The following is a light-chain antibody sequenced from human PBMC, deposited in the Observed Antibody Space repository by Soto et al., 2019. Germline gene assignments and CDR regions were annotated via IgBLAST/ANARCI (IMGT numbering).Light chain of an antibody. CDR3: QHYNSYSEA. J-gene: IGKJ1*01. Sequence: EIVMTQSPATLSLSPGERATLSCRASLSVSSDLAWYRQKPGQAPRLLIYRAFTRATGIPARFSGSGFGTDFTLTISSLQSEDFATYYCQHYNSYSEAFGQGTKVELK. CDR2: RAF. V-gene: IGKV3-15*01. CDR1: LSVSSD.